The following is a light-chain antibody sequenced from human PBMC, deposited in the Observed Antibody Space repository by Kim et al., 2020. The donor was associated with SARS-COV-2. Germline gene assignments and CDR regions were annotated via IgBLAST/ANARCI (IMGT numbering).Light chain of an antibody. V-gene: IGKV1-17*03. CDR1: EGINKY. CDR3: LQHKSYPWT. J-gene: IGKJ1*01. Sequence: ASVGDRVTITCRAGEGINKYLAWFQQKRGKVPKRLIYAASSVQSGVPSRFSGSGSGTEFTLTISGLQAEDFATYYCLQHKSYPWTFGQGTKVDIK. CDR2: AAS.